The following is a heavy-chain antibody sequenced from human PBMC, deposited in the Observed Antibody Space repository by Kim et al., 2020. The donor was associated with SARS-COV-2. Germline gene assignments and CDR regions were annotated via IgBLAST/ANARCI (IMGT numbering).Heavy chain of an antibody. J-gene: IGHJ5*02. CDR2: IWYDGSNK. CDR3: ARDYPHSSSSGVPWFDP. D-gene: IGHD6-6*01. CDR1: GFTFSSYG. Sequence: GGSLRLSCAASGFTFSSYGMHWVRQAPGKGLEWVAVIWYDGSNKYYADSVKGRFTISRDNSKNTLYLQMNSLRAEDTAVYYCARDYPHSSSSGVPWFDPWGQGTLVTVSS. V-gene: IGHV3-33*01.